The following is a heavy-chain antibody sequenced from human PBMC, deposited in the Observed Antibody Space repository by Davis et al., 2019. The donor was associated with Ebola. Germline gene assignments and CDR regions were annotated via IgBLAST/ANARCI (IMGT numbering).Heavy chain of an antibody. Sequence: SETLSLTCTVSGGSIRSGGYFWSWIRPLPGKGLEWIGYIYYSGSTNYNPSLKSRVTISVDTSKNQFSLKLSSVTAADTAVYYCARVNVVVPAAHWFDPWGQGTLVTVSS. J-gene: IGHJ5*02. CDR2: IYYSGST. V-gene: IGHV4-31*03. CDR3: ARVNVVVPAAHWFDP. CDR1: GGSIRSGGYF. D-gene: IGHD2-2*01.